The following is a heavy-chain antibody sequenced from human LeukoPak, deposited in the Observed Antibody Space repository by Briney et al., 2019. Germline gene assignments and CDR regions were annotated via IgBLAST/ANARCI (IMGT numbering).Heavy chain of an antibody. V-gene: IGHV3-30*18. J-gene: IGHJ4*02. CDR1: GFTFSSYG. CDR3: AKAMYSSSWRHFDY. Sequence: GGSLRLSCAASGFTFSSYGMHWVRQAPGKGLEWVAVISYDGSNKYYADSVKGRFTISRDNSKNTLYLQMNSLRVEDTAVYYCAKAMYSSSWRHFDYWGQGTLVTVSS. CDR2: ISYDGSNK. D-gene: IGHD6-13*01.